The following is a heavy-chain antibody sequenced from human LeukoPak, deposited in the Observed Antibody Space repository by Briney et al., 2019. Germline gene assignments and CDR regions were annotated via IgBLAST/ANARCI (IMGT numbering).Heavy chain of an antibody. CDR3: AKDISYGSGSSLRY. CDR1: GFTFSSYA. CDR2: ISGSDGST. V-gene: IGHV3-23*01. J-gene: IGHJ4*02. D-gene: IGHD3-10*01. Sequence: PGGSLRLSCAASGFTFSSYAMSWVRQAPGKGLEWVSAISGSDGSTYYADSVKGRFTISRDNSKNTLYLQMNSLRAEDTAVYYCAKDISYGSGSSLRYWGQGTLVTVSS.